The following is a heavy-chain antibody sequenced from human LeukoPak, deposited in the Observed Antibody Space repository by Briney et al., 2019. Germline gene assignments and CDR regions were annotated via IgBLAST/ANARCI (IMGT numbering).Heavy chain of an antibody. CDR1: GGTFSSYA. J-gene: IGHJ6*02. D-gene: IGHD3-10*02. V-gene: IGHV1-69*13. Sequence: VKVSCKASGGTFSSYAISWVRQAPGQGLEWMGGIIPIFGTANYAQKFQGRVTITADESTSTAYMELSSLRSEDTAVYYCERVGYCVHLGYSSGTGVCYPDITITVS. CDR2: IIPIFGTA. CDR3: ERVGYCVHLGYSSGTGV.